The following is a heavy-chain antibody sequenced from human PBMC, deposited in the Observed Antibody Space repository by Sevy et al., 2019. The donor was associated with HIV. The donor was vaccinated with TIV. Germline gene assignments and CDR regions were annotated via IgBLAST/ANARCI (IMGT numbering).Heavy chain of an antibody. Sequence: ASVKVSCKVSGYTLTELSMHWVRQAPGKGLEWMGGFDPEDGETIYAQKFQGRVTMTEDTSTDTAYMELSSLRSVDTAVYYCATCQYYYGSGSYPKYYYYYGMDVWGQGTTVTVSS. D-gene: IGHD3-10*01. CDR1: GYTLTELS. CDR3: ATCQYYYGSGSYPKYYYYYGMDV. J-gene: IGHJ6*02. V-gene: IGHV1-24*01. CDR2: FDPEDGET.